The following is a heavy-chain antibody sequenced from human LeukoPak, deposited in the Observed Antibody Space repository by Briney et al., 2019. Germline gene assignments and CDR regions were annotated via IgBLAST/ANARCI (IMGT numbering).Heavy chain of an antibody. D-gene: IGHD1-26*01. CDR3: AKGEWEHAYFDY. J-gene: IGHJ4*02. Sequence: GGSLRLSCAASGFTFSSYWMHWVRQAPGKGLVWVSRINSDGSSTSYADSVKGRFTISRDNAKNTLYLQMNSLRAEDTAVYYCAKGEWEHAYFDYWGQGTLVTVSS. V-gene: IGHV3-74*01. CDR2: INSDGSST. CDR1: GFTFSSYW.